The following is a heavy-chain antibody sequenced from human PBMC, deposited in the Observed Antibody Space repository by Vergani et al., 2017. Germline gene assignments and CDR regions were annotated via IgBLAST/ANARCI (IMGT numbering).Heavy chain of an antibody. CDR3: ARPGDSGSCARRGYYFNY. Sequence: QVQLVQSGAEVKKPGSSVKVSCKASGGTFSSYAISWVRQAPGQGLEWMGGIIPIFGTANYAQKFQGRVTITADESTSTAYMELSSLRSEDTAVYYCARPGDSGSCARRGYYFNYWGQGTLVTVSS. J-gene: IGHJ4*02. V-gene: IGHV1-69*12. CDR2: IIPIFGTA. CDR1: GGTFSSYA. D-gene: IGHD1-26*01.